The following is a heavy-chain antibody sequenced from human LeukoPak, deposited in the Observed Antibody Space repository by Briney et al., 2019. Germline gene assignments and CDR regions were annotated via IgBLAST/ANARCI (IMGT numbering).Heavy chain of an antibody. CDR3: ARGAWATVTTYYYYGMDV. Sequence: SETLSLTCAVYGGSFSGYYWSWIRQPPGKGLEWIGGINHSGSTNSNPSLKSRVTISVDTSKNQFSLKLSSVTAADTAVYYCARGAWATVTTYYYYGMDVWGQGTTVTVSS. CDR1: GGSFSGYY. CDR2: INHSGST. J-gene: IGHJ6*02. D-gene: IGHD4-17*01. V-gene: IGHV4-34*01.